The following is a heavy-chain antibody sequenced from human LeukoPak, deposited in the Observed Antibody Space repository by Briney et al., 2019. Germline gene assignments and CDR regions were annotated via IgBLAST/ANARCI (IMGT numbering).Heavy chain of an antibody. J-gene: IGHJ2*01. CDR3: ARGRGTTMVRGVITNYFDL. Sequence: GASVKVSCTGYTITAHYIHWVRQAPGQGLEWMGWIDPNSGGTNYAQRFLGSVTMTGDTSINTAFMEVRRLRSDDTAIYYCARGRGTTMVRGVITNYFDLWGRGSLVTVSS. CDR1: GYTITAHY. D-gene: IGHD3-10*01. V-gene: IGHV1-2*02. CDR2: IDPNSGGT.